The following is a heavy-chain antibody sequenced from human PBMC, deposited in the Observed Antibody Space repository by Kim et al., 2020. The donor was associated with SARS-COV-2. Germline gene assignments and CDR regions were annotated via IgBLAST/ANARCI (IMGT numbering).Heavy chain of an antibody. CDR1: GYTFTSYD. J-gene: IGHJ4*02. CDR2: INPNSGNT. V-gene: IGHV1-8*01. D-gene: IGHD3-22*01. Sequence: ASVKVSCKASGYTFTSYDINWVRQASGQGLEWMGWINPNSGNTGYAQRFQGRVTMTRDTSISTAYMELSSLRSEDTAVYYCARGYHDSSGYYSVDYWGQGTLVTVSS. CDR3: ARGYHDSSGYYSVDY.